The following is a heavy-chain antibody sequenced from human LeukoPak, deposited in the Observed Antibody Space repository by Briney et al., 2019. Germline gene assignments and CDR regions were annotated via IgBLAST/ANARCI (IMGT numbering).Heavy chain of an antibody. Sequence: SETLSLTCTVSGGSISSYYWSWIRQPPGKGLEWIGYIYYSGSTNYNPSLKSRVTISVDTSKNQFSLKLSSVTAADTAVYYCARDRNGDYASAFDIWGQGTMVTVSS. CDR1: GGSISSYY. CDR3: ARDRNGDYASAFDI. J-gene: IGHJ3*02. CDR2: IYYSGST. D-gene: IGHD4-17*01. V-gene: IGHV4-59*01.